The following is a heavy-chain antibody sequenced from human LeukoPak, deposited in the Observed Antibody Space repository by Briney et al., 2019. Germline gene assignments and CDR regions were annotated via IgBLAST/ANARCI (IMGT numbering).Heavy chain of an antibody. D-gene: IGHD3-16*01. CDR3: ARGDLGVYYYYYMDV. CDR2: ISSSSSTI. CDR1: GFTFSSYS. V-gene: IGHV3-48*04. J-gene: IGHJ6*03. Sequence: PGGSLRLSCAASGFTFSSYSMNWVRQAPGKGLEWVSYISSSSSTIYYADSVKGRFTISRDNAKNSLYLQMNSLRAEDTAVYYCARGDLGVYYYYYMDVRGKGTTVTVSS.